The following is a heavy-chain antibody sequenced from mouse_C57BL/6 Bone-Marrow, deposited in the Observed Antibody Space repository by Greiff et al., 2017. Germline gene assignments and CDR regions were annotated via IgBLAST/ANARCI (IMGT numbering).Heavy chain of an antibody. V-gene: IGHV1-42*01. D-gene: IGHD1-1*01. Sequence: EVQLQQSGPELVKPGASVKISCKASGYSFTGYYMNWVKQSPEKSLEWIGEINPSTGGTTYNQKFKAKATLTVDTSSSTAYMQLKSLTSEDSAVYYCARCDYGDYIDYWGQGTTLTVSS. J-gene: IGHJ2*01. CDR2: INPSTGGT. CDR3: ARCDYGDYIDY. CDR1: GYSFTGYY.